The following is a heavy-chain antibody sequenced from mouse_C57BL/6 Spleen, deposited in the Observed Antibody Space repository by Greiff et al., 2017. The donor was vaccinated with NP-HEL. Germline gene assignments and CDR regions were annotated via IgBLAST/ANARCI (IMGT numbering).Heavy chain of an antibody. CDR3: ARGNGNYGDAMDY. CDR1: GYTFTSYG. J-gene: IGHJ4*01. CDR2: IYPRSGNT. Sequence: VKLQQSGAELARPGASVKLSCKASGYTFTSYGISWVKQRTGQGLEWIGEIYPRSGNTYYNEKFKGKATLTADKSSSTAYMELRSLTSEDSAVYFCARGNGNYGDAMDYWGQGTSVTVSS. D-gene: IGHD2-1*01. V-gene: IGHV1-81*01.